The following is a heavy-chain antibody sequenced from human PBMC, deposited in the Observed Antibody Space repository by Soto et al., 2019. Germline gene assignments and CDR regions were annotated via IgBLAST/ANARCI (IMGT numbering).Heavy chain of an antibody. J-gene: IGHJ5*02. V-gene: IGHV1-69*13. CDR1: GGTXSSYA. D-gene: IGHD6-19*01. CDR3: ARGSSGWYGWFDP. Sequence: SXKVSYKASGGTXSSYAIRLVRQAPGQGLEWMGGISPIFGTANYAQKFQGRVTITADESTSTAYMELSSLRSEDTDVYYCARGSSGWYGWFDPWGQGTLAPVSS. CDR2: ISPIFGTA.